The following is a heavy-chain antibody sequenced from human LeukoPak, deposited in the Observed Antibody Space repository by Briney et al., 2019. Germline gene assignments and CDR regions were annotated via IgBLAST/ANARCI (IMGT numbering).Heavy chain of an antibody. D-gene: IGHD3-3*01. CDR2: IRYDGSNK. V-gene: IGHV3-30*02. Sequence: GGSLRLSCAAPGFTFSSYDMHWVRPAPGKGLEGVAFIRYDGSNKYYADPVKGRFTISKENSKNTLYLQMNSLRAEDTAVYYCGSEIIFGSFDYWGQGTLVTVSS. J-gene: IGHJ4*02. CDR1: GFTFSSYD. CDR3: GSEIIFGSFDY.